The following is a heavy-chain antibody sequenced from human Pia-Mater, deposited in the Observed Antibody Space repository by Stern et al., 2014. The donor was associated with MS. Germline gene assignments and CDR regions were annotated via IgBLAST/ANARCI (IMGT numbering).Heavy chain of an antibody. V-gene: IGHV3-74*02. D-gene: IGHD6-19*01. Sequence: EVQLVESGGGLVQPGGSLRLSCAASGFTFSSYWMHWVRQAPGKGLVRVSRINTDGSSTSYADSVKGRFTISRDNAKNTLYLQMKSLRAEDTAVYYCASGYSSGWVFDYWGQGTLVTVSS. CDR2: INTDGSST. CDR1: GFTFSSYW. J-gene: IGHJ4*02. CDR3: ASGYSSGWVFDY.